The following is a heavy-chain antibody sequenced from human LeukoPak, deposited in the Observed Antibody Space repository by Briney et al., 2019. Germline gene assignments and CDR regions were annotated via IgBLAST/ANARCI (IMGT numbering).Heavy chain of an antibody. CDR3: ASYTPVRGVILKVFLYLDY. D-gene: IGHD3-10*01. Sequence: GGSLRLSCAPSVFTFSFYSMIGVPHAPGEGLEGVAHIYEDGCHKQYVDSVKARFPISRDNAKNSLYLQMNSLSAENTAEYYSASYTPVRGVILKVFLYLDYCGQGTLVTVS. CDR2: IYEDGCHK. V-gene: IGHV3-7*02. CDR1: VFTFSFYS. J-gene: IGHJ4*02.